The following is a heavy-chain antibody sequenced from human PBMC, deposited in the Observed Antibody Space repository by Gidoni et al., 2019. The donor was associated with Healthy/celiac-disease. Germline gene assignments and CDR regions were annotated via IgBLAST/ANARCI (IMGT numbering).Heavy chain of an antibody. CDR2: IYYSGST. D-gene: IGHD5-18*01. V-gene: IGHV4-39*01. CDR3: ARRMDTAMVSFDY. Sequence: QLQLHAPGPGLVKPSATLSLTCTVSGGCISSSSYYLGWIRQPPGKGLEWIGSIYYSGSTNYNPSHKSRVTIPVDTAKNQFSLKLSSVTAADTAVYYCARRMDTAMVSFDYWGQGTLVTVSS. CDR1: GGCISSSSYY. J-gene: IGHJ4*02.